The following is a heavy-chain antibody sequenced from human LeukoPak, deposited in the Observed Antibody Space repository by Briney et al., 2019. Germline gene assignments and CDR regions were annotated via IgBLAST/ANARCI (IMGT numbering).Heavy chain of an antibody. D-gene: IGHD3-16*01. CDR3: GRDDHWGLGDY. CDR1: GYTFSGYY. CDR2: INPNTGDT. J-gene: IGHJ4*02. V-gene: IGHV1-2*02. Sequence: ASVKVSCKASGYTFSGYYLHWVRQAPGQGLEWMGWINPNTGDTNYAQKFQGRVTMTRDTSISTAYMDLGRLTSDDTAVYYCGRDDHWGLGDYWGQGTLVTVSS.